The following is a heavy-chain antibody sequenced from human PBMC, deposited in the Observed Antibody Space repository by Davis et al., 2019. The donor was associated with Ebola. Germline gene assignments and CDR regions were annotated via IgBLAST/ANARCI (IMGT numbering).Heavy chain of an antibody. Sequence: PGGSLRLSCAASGFTFSSYAMSWVRQAPGKGLEWVAVISYDGSNKYYADSVKGRFTISRDNSKNSLYLQMNSLRAEDTAVYYCARESTGVDYWGQGTLVTVSS. CDR1: GFTFSSYA. J-gene: IGHJ4*02. V-gene: IGHV3-30*03. CDR3: ARESTGVDY. CDR2: ISYDGSNK. D-gene: IGHD2-2*01.